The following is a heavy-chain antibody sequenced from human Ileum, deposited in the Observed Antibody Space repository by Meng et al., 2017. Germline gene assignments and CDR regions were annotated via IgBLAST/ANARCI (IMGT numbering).Heavy chain of an antibody. CDR2: TYYNGSP. D-gene: IGHD3-10*01. J-gene: IGHJ4*02. Sequence: QVQLQESGPGLVKPSQTLSLTFSVPGGSFSSDNYYLTWIRQTPGKGLEWIGLTYYNGSPFYNPSLRSRVTISVDTSKDQFSLKLTSVTAADTAVYYCARERRHYYGSGSFDYWGQGILVTVSS. CDR1: GGSFSSDNYY. CDR3: ARERRHYYGSGSFDY. V-gene: IGHV4-30-4*08.